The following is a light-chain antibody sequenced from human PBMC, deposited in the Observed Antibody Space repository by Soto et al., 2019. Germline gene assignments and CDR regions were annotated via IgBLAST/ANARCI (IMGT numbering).Light chain of an antibody. Sequence: PGEGATLSCRSSQRINANYLAWYQQRPGQAPRPLIYGISIRATGVPDRFSGSGSGTDFTLTIGRLEPEDSAMYYCQEYGSSPFTFGPGTKVEI. CDR3: QEYGSSPFT. CDR2: GIS. J-gene: IGKJ3*01. V-gene: IGKV3-20*01. CDR1: QRINANY.